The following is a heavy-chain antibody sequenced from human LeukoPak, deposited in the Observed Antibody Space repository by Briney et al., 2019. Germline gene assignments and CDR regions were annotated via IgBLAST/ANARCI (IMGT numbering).Heavy chain of an antibody. V-gene: IGHV1-2*06. CDR1: GYTVSDYF. CDR2: INPNSGVT. Sequence: ASVKVSCKASGYTVSDYFMHWVRQAPAQGLEWMGRINPNSGVTEYAHNFQGRVTMTRDTSISVSYMELNRLTSDDTAVYYCARDLSSTSNWELDYWGQGTLVTVSS. CDR3: ARDLSSTSNWELDY. J-gene: IGHJ4*02. D-gene: IGHD7-27*01.